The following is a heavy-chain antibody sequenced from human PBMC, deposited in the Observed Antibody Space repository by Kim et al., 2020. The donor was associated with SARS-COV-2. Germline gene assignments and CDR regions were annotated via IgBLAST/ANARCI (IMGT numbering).Heavy chain of an antibody. V-gene: IGHV3-23*01. J-gene: IGHJ6*02. CDR3: ARTSHMDV. D-gene: IGHD1-7*01. CDR2: GLNP. Sequence: GLNPYYAAAVKGRFAISRDNPKNTLYLQMNSLRAEDTAVYFCARTSHMDVWGQGTTVTVSS.